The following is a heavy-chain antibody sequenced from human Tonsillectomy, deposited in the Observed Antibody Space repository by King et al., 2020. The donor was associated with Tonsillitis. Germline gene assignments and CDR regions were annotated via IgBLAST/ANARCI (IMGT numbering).Heavy chain of an antibody. Sequence: VQLVESGGGLVKPGGSLRLSCTASGFTFNDYFMAWIRQAPGRGLEWLSYISSSGDTTYYAESLRGRSSVSRDNTKNSLYLQINGLRVEDSAVYYCGREDVAARRIDWWGQGTLVTVSS. J-gene: IGHJ4*02. V-gene: IGHV3-11*01. CDR2: ISSSGDTT. CDR1: GFTFNDYF. CDR3: GREDVAARRIDW. D-gene: IGHD6-6*01.